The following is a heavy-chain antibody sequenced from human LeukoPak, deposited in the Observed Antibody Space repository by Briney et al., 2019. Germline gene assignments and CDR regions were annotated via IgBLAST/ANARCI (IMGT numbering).Heavy chain of an antibody. CDR2: ISSNGGST. D-gene: IGHD4-17*01. V-gene: IGHV3-64*01. Sequence: GGSLRLSCAASGFTFSSYAMHWVRQAPGKGLEYVSAISSNGGSTYYANSVKGRFTISRDNSKNTLYLQMSSLRAEDTAVYFCAKPWREDGDYWSFNYWGQGTLVTVSS. J-gene: IGHJ4*02. CDR1: GFTFSSYA. CDR3: AKPWREDGDYWSFNY.